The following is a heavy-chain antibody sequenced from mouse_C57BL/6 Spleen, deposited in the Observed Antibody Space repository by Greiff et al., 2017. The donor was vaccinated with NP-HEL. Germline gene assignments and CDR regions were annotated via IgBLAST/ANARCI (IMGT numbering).Heavy chain of an antibody. CDR2: IDPSDSYT. Sequence: QVQLQQPGAELVMPGASVKLSCKASGYTFTSYWVHWVKQRPGQGLEWIGEIDPSDSYTNYNQKFKGKSTLTVDKSSSTAYMQLSSLTSEDSAVYYCARATVVAGYYAMDYWGQGTSVTVSS. V-gene: IGHV1-69*01. CDR3: ARATVVAGYYAMDY. D-gene: IGHD1-1*01. J-gene: IGHJ4*01. CDR1: GYTFTSYW.